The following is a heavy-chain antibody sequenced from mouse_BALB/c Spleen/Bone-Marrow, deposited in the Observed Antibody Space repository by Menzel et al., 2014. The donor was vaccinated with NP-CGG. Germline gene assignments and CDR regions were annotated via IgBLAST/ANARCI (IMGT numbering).Heavy chain of an antibody. CDR1: GYSITSDYG. V-gene: IGHV3-1*02. Sequence: EVKLMESGPDLVKPSQSLSLTCTVTGYSITSDYGWHWIRQFPGNKLEWMGYIHYSGYTDYNPSLKSRISITRDTSKNQFFLQLNSVTTEDTATYYCTRETAVVADFDYWGQGTTLTVSS. CDR2: IHYSGYT. CDR3: TRETAVVADFDY. D-gene: IGHD1-1*01. J-gene: IGHJ2*01.